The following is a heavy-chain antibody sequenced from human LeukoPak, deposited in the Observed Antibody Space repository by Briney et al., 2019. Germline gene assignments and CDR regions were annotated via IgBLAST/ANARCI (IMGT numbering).Heavy chain of an antibody. J-gene: IGHJ6*04. Sequence: GASVKVSCKASGYTFTSYYMHWVRQAPGQGLEWMGLINPSGGSTSYAQKFQGRVTMTRDTSTSTVYMELSSLRSEDTAVYYCARAAGYGGYYYGMDVWGKGTTVTVSS. CDR1: GYTFTSYY. V-gene: IGHV1-46*01. D-gene: IGHD4-23*01. CDR3: ARAAGYGGYYYGMDV. CDR2: INPSGGST.